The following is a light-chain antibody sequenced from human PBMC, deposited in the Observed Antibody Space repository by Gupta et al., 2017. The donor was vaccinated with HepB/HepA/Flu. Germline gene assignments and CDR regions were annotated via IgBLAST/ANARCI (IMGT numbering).Light chain of an antibody. V-gene: IGLV2-23*02. CDR2: EVT. J-gene: IGLJ2*01. Sequence: CALPNPASATGCSGQSITLSCTGTSSDVGSYNLVSWYQHHPGKAPKLMIYEVTQRPAGVANRFSGSKSGHPASLTISGLQAEDEADYYGCSVAGSSNVIFGGGTKVTVL. CDR1: SSDVGSYNL. CDR3: CSVAGSSNVI.